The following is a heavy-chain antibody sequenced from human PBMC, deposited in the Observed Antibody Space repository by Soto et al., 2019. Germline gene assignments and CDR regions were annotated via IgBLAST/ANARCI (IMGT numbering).Heavy chain of an antibody. V-gene: IGHV3-33*01. CDR3: ARASGDPRESYFDY. J-gene: IGHJ4*02. CDR2: IWYDGSNK. Sequence: GSLRLSCAASGFTFSSYGMHWVRQAPGKGLEWVAVIWYDGSNKYYADSVKGRFTISRDNSKNTLYLQMNSLRAEDTAVYYCARASGDPRESYFDYWGQGTLVTVSS. D-gene: IGHD3-10*01. CDR1: GFTFSSYG.